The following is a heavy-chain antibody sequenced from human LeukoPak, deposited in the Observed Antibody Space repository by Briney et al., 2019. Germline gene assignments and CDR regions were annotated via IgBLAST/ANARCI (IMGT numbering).Heavy chain of an antibody. Sequence: GSSVKVSCKASGGTFSSYAISWVRQAPGQGLEWMGGIIPIFGTANYAQKFQGRVTITADESTSTAYMELSSLRSEDTAVYYCARGPLGYCSSTSCYHLGAFDIWGQGTMVTVSS. CDR2: IIPIFGTA. V-gene: IGHV1-69*01. CDR1: GGTFSSYA. CDR3: ARGPLGYCSSTSCYHLGAFDI. J-gene: IGHJ3*02. D-gene: IGHD2-2*01.